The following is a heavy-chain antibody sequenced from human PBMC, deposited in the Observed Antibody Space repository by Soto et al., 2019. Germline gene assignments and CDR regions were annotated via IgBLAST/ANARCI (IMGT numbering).Heavy chain of an antibody. CDR3: AREMYYDIVTGYYNPVGYWYFAR. CDR2: ISSSGSTI. J-gene: IGHJ2*01. Sequence: QVQLVESGGGLVKPGGSLRLSCAASGFTFSDYYMSWIRQAPGKGLEWVSYISSSGSTIYYADSVKGRFTISRDNAKYSLYLQMNSLRAEDTAVYYCAREMYYDIVTGYYNPVGYWYFARWGRGTLVTVSS. V-gene: IGHV3-11*01. CDR1: GFTFSDYY. D-gene: IGHD3-9*01.